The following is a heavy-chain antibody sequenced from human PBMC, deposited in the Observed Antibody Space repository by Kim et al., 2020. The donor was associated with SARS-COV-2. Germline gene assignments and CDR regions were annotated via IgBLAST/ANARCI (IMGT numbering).Heavy chain of an antibody. V-gene: IGHV4-39*01. J-gene: IGHJ4*02. CDR1: SGSISSGSYY. D-gene: IGHD3-9*01. CDR3: ARHGKFDDILTYYNPHFDY. CDR2: IYYSGTT. Sequence: SETLSLTCTVSSGSISSGSYYWGWIRQPPGKGLEWIGSIYYSGTTYYNSPLKSRVTISVDTSKNQFSLKLSYVTAAATAVYFCARHGKFDDILTYYNPHFDYWGQGTLGTVSS.